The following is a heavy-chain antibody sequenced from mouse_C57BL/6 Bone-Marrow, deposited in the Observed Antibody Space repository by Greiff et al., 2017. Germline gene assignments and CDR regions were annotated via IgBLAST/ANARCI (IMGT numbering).Heavy chain of an antibody. CDR2: IHPNSGST. CDR3: ARWGYYDYEN. CDR1: GYTFTSYW. J-gene: IGHJ2*01. V-gene: IGHV1-64*01. Sequence: QVQLQQSGAELVKPGASVKLSCKASGYTFTSYWMHWVKQRPGQGLEWIGMIHPNSGSTNYNEKFKSKATLTVDKSSSTAYMQLSSLTSEDSAVYYCARWGYYDYENWGQGTTLTVSS. D-gene: IGHD2-4*01.